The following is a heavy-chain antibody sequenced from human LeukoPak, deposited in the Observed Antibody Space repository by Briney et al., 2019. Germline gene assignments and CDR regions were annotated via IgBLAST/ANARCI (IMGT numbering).Heavy chain of an antibody. CDR3: ARGLSTWRNAFDI. V-gene: IGHV3-74*01. CDR1: IDSIKNYYW. CDR2: IGSDGITT. J-gene: IGHJ3*02. D-gene: IGHD2/OR15-2a*01. Sequence: PSETLSLTCTVSIDSIKNYYWMHWVRQAPGKGLVWVSRIGSDGITTNYADSVKGRFTISRDNAKSTLYLQINSLRAEDTAVYYCARGLSTWRNAFDIWGQGTMVTVSS.